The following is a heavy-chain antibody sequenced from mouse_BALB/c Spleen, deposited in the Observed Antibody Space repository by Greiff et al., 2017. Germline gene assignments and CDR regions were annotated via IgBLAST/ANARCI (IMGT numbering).Heavy chain of an antibody. Sequence: EVLLVESGGGLVKPGGSLKLSCAASGFTFSSYTMYWVRQTPEKRLEWVATISSGGGNTYYPDSVKGRFTISRDNAKNNLYLQMSSLRSEDTALYYCARYGAFYDSHMDYWGQGTTVTVSS. V-gene: IGHV5-9*03. CDR1: GFTFSSYT. CDR3: ARYGAFYDSHMDY. CDR2: ISSGGGNT. J-gene: IGHJ4*01. D-gene: IGHD2-3*01.